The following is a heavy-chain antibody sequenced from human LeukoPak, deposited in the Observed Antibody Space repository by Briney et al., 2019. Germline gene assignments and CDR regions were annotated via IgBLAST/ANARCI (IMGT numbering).Heavy chain of an antibody. D-gene: IGHD3-16*02. V-gene: IGHV3-21*01. CDR2: ISSSSSYI. Sequence: GGSLRLSCAASGFTFSSYSMNWVRQAPGKGLEWDSSISSSSSYIYYADSVKGRFTISRDNAKNSLYLQMNSLRAEDTAVYYCAREESYYDYVWGSYRPYYFDYWGQGTLVTVSS. J-gene: IGHJ4*02. CDR3: AREESYYDYVWGSYRPYYFDY. CDR1: GFTFSSYS.